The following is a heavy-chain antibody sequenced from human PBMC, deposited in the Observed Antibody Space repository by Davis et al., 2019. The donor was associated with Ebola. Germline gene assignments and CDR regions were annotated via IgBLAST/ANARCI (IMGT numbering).Heavy chain of an antibody. CDR1: GYRFTTYW. V-gene: IGHV5-51*01. J-gene: IGHJ2*01. CDR2: IYPDDSDT. D-gene: IGHD6-13*01. Sequence: GESLKISCKASGYRFTTYWIGWVRQMPGRGLQWLGIIYPDDSDTRYSPSFQGQVTISADKSSSTAYLQWSSLKASDTAMYYCARRSSSWYFFDLWGRGTLVTVSS. CDR3: ARRSSSWYFFDL.